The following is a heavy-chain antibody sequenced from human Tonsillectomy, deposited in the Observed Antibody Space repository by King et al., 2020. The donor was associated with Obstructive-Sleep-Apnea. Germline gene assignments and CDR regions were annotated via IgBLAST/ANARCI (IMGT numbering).Heavy chain of an antibody. CDR2: IYYSGST. Sequence: PLQESGPGLVKPSETLSLTCTVSGGSISSSSYYWGWIRQPPGKGLEWIGSIYYSGSTYYNPSLKSRVTISVDTSKNQFSLKLSSVTAADTAVYYCARDRSSTVVTPEGWFDPWGQGTLVTVSS. J-gene: IGHJ5*02. V-gene: IGHV4-39*07. CDR3: ARDRSSTVVTPEGWFDP. CDR1: GGSISSSSYY. D-gene: IGHD4-23*01.